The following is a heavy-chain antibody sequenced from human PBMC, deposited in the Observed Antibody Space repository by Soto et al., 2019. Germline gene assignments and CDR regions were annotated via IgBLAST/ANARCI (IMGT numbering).Heavy chain of an antibody. CDR3: ARDSYYDSSGYYFDY. D-gene: IGHD3-22*01. Sequence: ASVKVSCKASGYTFTGYDMHLVRQAPGQGLEWMGWINPNSGGTNYAQKFQGWVTMTRDTSISTAYMELSRLRSDDTAVYYCARDSYYDSSGYYFDYWGQGTLVTVSS. J-gene: IGHJ4*02. V-gene: IGHV1-2*04. CDR1: GYTFTGYD. CDR2: INPNSGGT.